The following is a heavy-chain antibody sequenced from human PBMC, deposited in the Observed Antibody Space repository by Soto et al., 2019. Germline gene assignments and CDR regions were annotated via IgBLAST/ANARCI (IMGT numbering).Heavy chain of an antibody. CDR2: IWYDGSNK. D-gene: IGHD6-13*01. CDR1: GFTFSSYG. V-gene: IGHV3-33*01. CDR3: ARGFSSTRFNESYYYHYGLDV. J-gene: IGHJ6*01. Sequence: PGGSLRLSCAASGFTFSSYGMHWVRQAPGKGLEWVAVIWYDGSNKYYADSVKGRFTISRDNSKNTLYLQMNSLRAENTAVYYCARGFSSTRFNESYYYHYGLDVWGRRTSVTVSS.